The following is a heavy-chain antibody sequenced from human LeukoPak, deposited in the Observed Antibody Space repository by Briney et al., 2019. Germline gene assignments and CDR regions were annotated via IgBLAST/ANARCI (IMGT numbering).Heavy chain of an antibody. D-gene: IGHD3-3*01. Sequence: GGSLRLPCAASGFTFTSAWMSWVRQAPGKGLEWVGRIKGKTAAGAPDYVASVKGRFIISRDDSKNTLFLQMSSLKTEDTAVYYCITGDYDFWSGFYSPNHYFDYWGQGTLVTVSS. J-gene: IGHJ4*02. CDR2: IKGKTAAGAP. V-gene: IGHV3-15*01. CDR1: GFTFTSAW. CDR3: ITGDYDFWSGFYSPNHYFDY.